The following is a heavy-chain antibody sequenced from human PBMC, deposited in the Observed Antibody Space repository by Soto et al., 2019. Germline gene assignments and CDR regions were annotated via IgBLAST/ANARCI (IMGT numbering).Heavy chain of an antibody. Sequence: ASVKVSCKASGGTFSSYAISWVRQAPGQGLEWMGGIIPIFGTANYAQKFQGRVTITADESTSTAYMELSSLRSEDTAVYYCARDLYSGSYYGEYYYYGMDVWGQGTTVTVSS. CDR2: IIPIFGTA. V-gene: IGHV1-69*13. CDR1: GGTFSSYA. J-gene: IGHJ6*02. D-gene: IGHD1-26*01. CDR3: ARDLYSGSYYGEYYYYGMDV.